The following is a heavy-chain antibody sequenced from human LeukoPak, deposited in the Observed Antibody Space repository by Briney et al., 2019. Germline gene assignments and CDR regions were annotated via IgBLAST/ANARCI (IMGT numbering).Heavy chain of an antibody. CDR1: GYTFSNFG. CDR2: ISGYNGNT. J-gene: IGHJ3*02. Sequence: GASVKVSCKASGYTFSNFGISWVRQAPGQGLEWMGWISGYNGNTDYAQKLQGRVTVTTDTSTRTAYLELRSLRSDDAAVYYCAKAQEGGWNAFDIWGQGTMVTVSP. CDR3: AKAQEGGWNAFDI. V-gene: IGHV1-18*01. D-gene: IGHD3-16*01.